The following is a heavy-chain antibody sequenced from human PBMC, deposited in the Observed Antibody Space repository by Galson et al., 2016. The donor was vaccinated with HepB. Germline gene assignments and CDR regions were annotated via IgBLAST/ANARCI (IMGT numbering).Heavy chain of an antibody. CDR2: ISDGGTA. CDR1: GFTFKYHA. Sequence: SLRLSCAASGFTFKYHAMSWVRQAPGSGLEWVAVISDGGTAHYADSVKGRFTISRGNSKNTVYLQMDSLRAEDRAEYYCARVSGPWVGVPAAKVYFDFWGQGTLVIVSS. V-gene: IGHV3-23*01. D-gene: IGHD2-2*01. CDR3: ARVSGPWVGVPAAKVYFDF. J-gene: IGHJ4*02.